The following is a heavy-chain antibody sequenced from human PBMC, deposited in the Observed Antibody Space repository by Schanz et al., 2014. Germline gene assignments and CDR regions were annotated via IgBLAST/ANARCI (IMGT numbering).Heavy chain of an antibody. CDR1: GDTFSKYN. D-gene: IGHD2-15*01. V-gene: IGHV1-69*02. Sequence: QVQLVQSGPEVKKPGSSVKVSCQAFGDTFSKYNIMWVRQVPGQGLEWLGRCMPLRGIGNNAWKFQDRLTITADKSINITYMEVSSLGTEDAAVYYCTTLRRADPNGFDVWGQGTTVSVS. CDR2: CMPLRGIG. CDR3: TTLRRADPNGFDV. J-gene: IGHJ6*02.